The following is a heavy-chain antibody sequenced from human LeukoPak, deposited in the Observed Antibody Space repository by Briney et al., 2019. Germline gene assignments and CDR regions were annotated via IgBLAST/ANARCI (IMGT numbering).Heavy chain of an antibody. Sequence: GASVKVSCKASGYTFNGYYMHWVRQAPGQGLEWLGWINPDSGGTDSPQKFQGRVTMTRDASISTAYMELNNLTSDDTAGYYCARVRDFSRSPFVWFDPWGQGTLVTVSS. CDR2: INPDSGGT. CDR1: GYTFNGYY. CDR3: ARVRDFSRSPFVWFDP. V-gene: IGHV1-2*02. D-gene: IGHD6-6*01. J-gene: IGHJ5*02.